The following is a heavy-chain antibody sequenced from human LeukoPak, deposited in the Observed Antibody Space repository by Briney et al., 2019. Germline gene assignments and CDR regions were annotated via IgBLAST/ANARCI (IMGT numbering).Heavy chain of an antibody. D-gene: IGHD7-27*01. Sequence: GGSLRLSCAASGFTFRNYGMHWVRQAPGKGLEWVAVIWYDGSNKYYGDSVKGRFTISRDNSKSTMYLQMNSVTAEDTAVYYCASLTGLYPWGRGTLVSVSS. CDR2: IWYDGSNK. J-gene: IGHJ2*01. CDR1: GFTFRNYG. V-gene: IGHV3-33*01. CDR3: ASLTGLYP.